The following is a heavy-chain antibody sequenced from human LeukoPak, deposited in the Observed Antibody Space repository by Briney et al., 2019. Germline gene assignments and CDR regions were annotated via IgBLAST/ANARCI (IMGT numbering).Heavy chain of an antibody. V-gene: IGHV7-4-1*02. J-gene: IGHJ4*02. CDR1: GYTFTSYA. Sequence: GPVKLSCKTSGYTFTSYAMNWVRQAPGQGLEWMGWINTNTGNPTYAQGFTGRFVFSLDTSVSTAYLQISSLKAEDTAVYYCARATYSSGWYFDYWGQGTLVTVSS. CDR2: INTNTGNP. CDR3: ARATYSSGWYFDY. D-gene: IGHD6-19*01.